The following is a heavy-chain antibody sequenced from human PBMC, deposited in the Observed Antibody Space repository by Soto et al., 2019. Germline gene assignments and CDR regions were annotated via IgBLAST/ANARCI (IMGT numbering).Heavy chain of an antibody. CDR3: AREWRTAGTTGWFDP. CDR1: GFTFSTHA. V-gene: IGHV3-30-3*01. D-gene: IGHD6-13*01. J-gene: IGHJ5*02. Sequence: QEQVVESGGGVVQPGRSLRLSCAASGFTFSTHAMHWVRQAPGRGLEWVAIISYDGTTKDYADSVKGRFTISRDNSKNPVYLQMNSLRSADTALYYCAREWRTAGTTGWFDPWGQGTLVTVAS. CDR2: ISYDGTTK.